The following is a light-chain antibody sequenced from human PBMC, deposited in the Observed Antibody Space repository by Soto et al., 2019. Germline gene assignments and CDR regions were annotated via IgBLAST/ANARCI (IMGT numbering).Light chain of an antibody. V-gene: IGLV1-44*01. CDR3: ATWDDSLNAAV. J-gene: IGLJ1*01. CDR1: NSNIGGNT. Sequence: QSVLTQPPSASGTPGQRVTISCSGSNSNIGGNTVSWYQQLPGAAPKLLMYSNDRRPSGVPDRFSGSKFGTTASLAISGLQSEDEADYHCATWDDSLNAAVFGAGTKVTVL. CDR2: SND.